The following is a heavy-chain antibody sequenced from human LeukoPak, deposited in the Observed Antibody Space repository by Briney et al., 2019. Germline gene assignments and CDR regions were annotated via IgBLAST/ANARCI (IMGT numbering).Heavy chain of an antibody. CDR3: ASGGIGARDRGMDV. D-gene: IGHD1-26*01. CDR2: IYSGGST. J-gene: IGHJ6*02. CDR1: GGSISSYY. Sequence: PSETLSLTCTVSGGSISSYYWSWIRQPAGKGLEWIGRIYSGGSTSYNPSLMSRVTMSVDTSKKQFSLKPSSVTAADTAVYYCASGGIGARDRGMDVWGQGTTVTVSS. V-gene: IGHV4-4*07.